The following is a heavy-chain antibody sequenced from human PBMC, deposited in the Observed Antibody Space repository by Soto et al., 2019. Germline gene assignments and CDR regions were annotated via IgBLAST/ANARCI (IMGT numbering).Heavy chain of an antibody. CDR2: IYYSGRT. D-gene: IGHD6-6*01. J-gene: IGHJ4*02. CDR3: ARDRSNSPEQLDY. V-gene: IGHV4-30-4*01. Sequence: HVQLQESGPGLVKPSQTLSLTCTVSGGSIRSDEYYWSWIRQPPGKGLEWIGYIYYSGRTSYNPSLKSRLTISMEMSENQFSLKLSSVSAADTAVYYCARDRSNSPEQLDYWGQGTLVIVSS. CDR1: GGSIRSDEYY.